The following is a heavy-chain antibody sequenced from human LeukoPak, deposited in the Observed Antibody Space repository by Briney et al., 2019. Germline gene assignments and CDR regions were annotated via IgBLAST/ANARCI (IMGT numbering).Heavy chain of an antibody. J-gene: IGHJ4*02. Sequence: PSETLSLTCAVYGGSFSGYYWSWIRQPPGKGLEWIGEINHSGSTNYNPSLKSRVTISVDTSKNQFSLKLSSVTAADTAVYYCARVGGPPIKYYYDSSGSYYFDYWGQGTLVTVSS. V-gene: IGHV4-34*01. CDR1: GGSFSGYY. CDR2: INHSGST. D-gene: IGHD3-22*01. CDR3: ARVGGPPIKYYYDSSGSYYFDY.